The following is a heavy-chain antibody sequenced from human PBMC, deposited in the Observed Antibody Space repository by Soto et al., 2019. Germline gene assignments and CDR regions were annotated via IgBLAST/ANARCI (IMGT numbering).Heavy chain of an antibody. V-gene: IGHV1-18*01. CDR3: ARTDSGSYYYYYGMDV. J-gene: IGHJ6*02. Sequence: ASVKVSCKASGYTFTSYGISWVRQAPGQGLEWMGWISAYNGNTNYAQKLQGRVTMTTDTSTSTAYMELRSLRSDDTAVYYCARTDSGSYYYYYGMDVWGQGATVTVSS. CDR2: ISAYNGNT. CDR1: GYTFTSYG. D-gene: IGHD1-26*01.